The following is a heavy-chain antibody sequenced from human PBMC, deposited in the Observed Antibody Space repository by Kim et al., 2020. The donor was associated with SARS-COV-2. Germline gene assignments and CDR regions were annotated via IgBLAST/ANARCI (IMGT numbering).Heavy chain of an antibody. J-gene: IGHJ6*02. CDR2: IIPILGIA. D-gene: IGHD6-19*01. CDR1: GGTFSSYT. Sequence: SVKVSCKASGGTFSSYTISWVRQAPGQGLEWMGRIIPILGIANYAQKFQGRVTITADKSTSTAYMELSSLRSEDTAVYYCARPRGYSSGWYYYYGMDVWGQGTTVTVSS. V-gene: IGHV1-69*02. CDR3: ARPRGYSSGWYYYYGMDV.